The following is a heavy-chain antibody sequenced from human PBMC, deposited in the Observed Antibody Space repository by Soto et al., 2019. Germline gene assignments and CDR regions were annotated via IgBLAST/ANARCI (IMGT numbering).Heavy chain of an antibody. Sequence: QVQLVQSGAEVKKPGASVKVACKASAYTFTNYAMHWARQAPGQRLEWMGWINAGNGDTKYSQKFQGRVSITRDTSASTVYMELSSLRSEDTAVYYCARDPGVGPASRLGVDIWGQGTMVTISS. D-gene: IGHD6-19*01. CDR3: ARDPGVGPASRLGVDI. J-gene: IGHJ3*02. V-gene: IGHV1-3*01. CDR2: INAGNGDT. CDR1: AYTFTNYA.